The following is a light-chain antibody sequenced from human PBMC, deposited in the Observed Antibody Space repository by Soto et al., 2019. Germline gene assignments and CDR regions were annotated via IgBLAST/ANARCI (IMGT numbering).Light chain of an antibody. Sequence: DIQMTQSPSSLSASVGDRVTITCRASQGIRNDLAWYQQKPGKAPKRLIYAASSLQSGVPLRFSGSGSGTEFTLTISSLQPDDFATYYCQQYNSYSFGQGTKVDIK. CDR1: QGIRND. CDR2: AAS. J-gene: IGKJ1*01. CDR3: QQYNSYS. V-gene: IGKV1-17*01.